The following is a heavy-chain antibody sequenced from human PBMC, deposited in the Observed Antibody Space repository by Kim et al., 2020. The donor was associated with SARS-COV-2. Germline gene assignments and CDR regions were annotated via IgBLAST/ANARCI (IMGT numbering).Heavy chain of an antibody. V-gene: IGHV3-15*01. CDR2: IKSKTDGGTT. Sequence: GGSLRLSCAASGFTFSNAWMSWVRQAPGKGLEWVGRIKSKTDGGTTDYAAPVKGRFTISRDDSKNTLYLQMNSLKTEDKAVYYCTTDTTPELIVATIVVNYWGQGTLVTVSS. J-gene: IGHJ4*02. CDR3: TTDTTPELIVATIVVNY. CDR1: GFTFSNAW. D-gene: IGHD5-12*01.